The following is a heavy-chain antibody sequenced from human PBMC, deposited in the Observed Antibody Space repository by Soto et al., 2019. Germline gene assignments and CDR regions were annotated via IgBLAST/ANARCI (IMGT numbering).Heavy chain of an antibody. J-gene: IGHJ4*02. CDR1: GGSISGHY. CDR3: VRANYFDY. Sequence: SETLSLTCTGSGGSISGHYWSWIRQPPGQALEWIGNIYYSGSTNYNPSLRSRLTISVDTSKNQFSLRLSSVTAADTAVYYCVRANYFDYWGQGTLVTVSS. CDR2: IYYSGST. V-gene: IGHV4-59*11.